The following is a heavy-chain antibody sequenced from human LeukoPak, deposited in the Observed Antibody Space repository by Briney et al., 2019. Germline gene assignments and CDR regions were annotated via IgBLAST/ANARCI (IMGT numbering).Heavy chain of an antibody. Sequence: GESLKISCMGSGYSFTSYWIGWVRQMPGKGLEWMGRIDPSDSYTNYSPSFQGHVTISADKSISTAYLQWSSLKASDTAMYYCARQPEGTWFDPWGQGTLVTVSS. J-gene: IGHJ5*02. CDR3: ARQPEGTWFDP. CDR2: IDPSDSYT. V-gene: IGHV5-10-1*01. CDR1: GYSFTSYW. D-gene: IGHD1-1*01.